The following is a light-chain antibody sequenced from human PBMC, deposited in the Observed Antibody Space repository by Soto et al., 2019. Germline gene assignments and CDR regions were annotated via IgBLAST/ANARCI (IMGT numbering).Light chain of an antibody. Sequence: EIVLTQSPGTLSLSPGERATLSCRASQSVSSSYLAWSQQKPGQAPRLRIYDASSRATGIPDRFSGSGSGTDFTLTISRLEPEDFAVYYCQQYGSSPRTFGQGTKVEIK. CDR3: QQYGSSPRT. CDR1: QSVSSSY. V-gene: IGKV3-20*01. J-gene: IGKJ1*01. CDR2: DAS.